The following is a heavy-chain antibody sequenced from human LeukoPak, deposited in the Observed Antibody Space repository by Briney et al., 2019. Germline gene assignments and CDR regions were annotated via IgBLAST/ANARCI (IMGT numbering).Heavy chain of an antibody. V-gene: IGHV1-8*01. D-gene: IGHD4-17*01. J-gene: IGHJ5*02. CDR1: GYTFTTYD. CDR2: MSPSSGDT. CDR3: ARWETTRWPWFDP. Sequence: ASVKVSCKASGYTFTTYDINWVRQAAGQGLEWMGWMSPSSGDTGYAQKFQGRVTMTRNTSINTAYMELSSLTSEDTAVYYCARWETTRWPWFDPWGQGTLVTVSS.